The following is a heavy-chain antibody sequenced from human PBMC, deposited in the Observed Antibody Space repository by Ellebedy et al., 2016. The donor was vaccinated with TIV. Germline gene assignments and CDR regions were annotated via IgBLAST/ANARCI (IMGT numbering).Heavy chain of an antibody. CDR3: ARLPRYSRTPVSPEY. D-gene: IGHD4-11*01. J-gene: IGHJ4*02. Sequence: SETLSLTXTVSGGSISSYYWSWIRQPPGKGLEWIGYIYYSGSTNYNPSLKSRVTISVDTSKNQFSLKLSSVTAADTAVYYCARLPRYSRTPVSPEYWGQGTLVTVSS. V-gene: IGHV4-59*12. CDR1: GGSISSYY. CDR2: IYYSGST.